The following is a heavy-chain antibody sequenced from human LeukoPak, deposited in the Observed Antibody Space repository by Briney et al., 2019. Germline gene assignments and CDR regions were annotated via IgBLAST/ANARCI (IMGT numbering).Heavy chain of an antibody. J-gene: IGHJ4*02. V-gene: IGHV3-7*01. CDR3: ARDEELASYPFDY. Sequence: GGSLRLSCAASGFTFSSYWMSWVRQAPGEGLGWVGNIKQDGSEKYYVDSVKGRFTISTDNATNSLYLQMNSLRAEDTAVYYCARDEELASYPFDYWGQGTLVTVSS. D-gene: IGHD1-26*01. CDR1: GFTFSSYW. CDR2: IKQDGSEK.